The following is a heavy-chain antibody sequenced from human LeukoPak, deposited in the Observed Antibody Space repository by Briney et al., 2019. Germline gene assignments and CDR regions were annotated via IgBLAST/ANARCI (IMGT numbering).Heavy chain of an antibody. D-gene: IGHD6-13*01. CDR3: ARHVRQQLPPKAFDY. CDR2: IYYSGNT. CDR1: GGSISSGYYY. V-gene: IGHV4-39*01. Sequence: SETLSLTCSVSGGSISSGYYYWGWIRQPPGKGLEWIGSIYYSGNTYYNPSLKSRVTISVDTSKNQLSLKLNSVTAADTAVYYCARHVRQQLPPKAFDYWGQGTLVTVSS. J-gene: IGHJ4*02.